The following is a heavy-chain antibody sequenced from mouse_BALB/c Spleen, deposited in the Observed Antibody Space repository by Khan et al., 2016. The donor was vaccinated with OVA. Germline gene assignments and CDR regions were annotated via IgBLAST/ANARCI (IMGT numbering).Heavy chain of an antibody. CDR2: IWAGGST. CDR1: GFSLTSYG. CDR3: ARDTTATAY. V-gene: IGHV2-9*02. J-gene: IGHJ3*01. D-gene: IGHD1-2*01. Sequence: QVQLKQSGPGLVAPSQSLSITCNVSGFSLTSYGVHWVRQPPGKGLEWLGIIWAGGSTNYNSALMSRLSISKDNSKSQVFLKMNSLQTDDTAMYYCARDTTATAYWGQGTLVTVSA.